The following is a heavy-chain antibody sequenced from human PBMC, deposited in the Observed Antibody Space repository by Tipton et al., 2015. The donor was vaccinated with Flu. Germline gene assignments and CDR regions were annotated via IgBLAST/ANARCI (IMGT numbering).Heavy chain of an antibody. Sequence: QVQLVQSGAEVKKSGASVKVSCKASGYTFTHYAIHWVRQAPGESLQWLGWINTGKGTTKYSQELQGRVTFTRDTSVSTVYMEVRSLRTDDMSVYYCARKYGDYLDYWGQGTLVTVSP. CDR2: INTGKGTT. J-gene: IGHJ4*02. CDR1: GYTFTHYA. V-gene: IGHV1-3*03. CDR3: ARKYGDYLDY. D-gene: IGHD4-17*01.